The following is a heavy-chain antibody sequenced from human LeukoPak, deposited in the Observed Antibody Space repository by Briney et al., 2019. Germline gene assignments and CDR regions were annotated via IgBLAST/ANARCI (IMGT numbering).Heavy chain of an antibody. J-gene: IGHJ5*02. CDR2: IYYSGST. V-gene: IGHV4-30-4*01. CDR3: ARALFDYGDYWFDP. CDR1: GSSISSGDYY. Sequence: SETLSLTCTVSGSSISSGDYYWSWIRQPPGKGLEWIGYIYYSGSTYYNPSLKSRVTISVDTSKNQFSLKLSSVTAADTAVYYCARALFDYGDYWFDPWGQGTLVTVSS. D-gene: IGHD4-17*01.